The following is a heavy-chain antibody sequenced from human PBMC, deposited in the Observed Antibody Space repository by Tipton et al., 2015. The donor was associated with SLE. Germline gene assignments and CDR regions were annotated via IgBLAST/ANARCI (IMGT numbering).Heavy chain of an antibody. CDR1: GGSISSYH. V-gene: IGHV4-59*12. CDR3: AREPPRGVTAFDI. J-gene: IGHJ3*02. Sequence: LRLSCTVSGGSISSYHWSWIRQSPGKGLEWIGYMDWLYVKTGGTKYNPSLESRVTISLDMSKNQFSLRLTSVTAADTAVYYCAREPPRGVTAFDIWGQGTMVTVSS. CDR2: MDWLYVKTGGT. D-gene: IGHD3-10*01.